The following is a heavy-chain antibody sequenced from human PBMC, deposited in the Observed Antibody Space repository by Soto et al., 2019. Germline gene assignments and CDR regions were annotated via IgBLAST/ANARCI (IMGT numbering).Heavy chain of an antibody. CDR2: ISSNGGST. Sequence: PGGSLRLSCAASGFTFSSYAMHWVRQAPGKGLEYVSAISSNGGSTYYANSVKGRFTISRDNSKNTLYLQMGSLRAEDMAVYYCARAEMTGYGFYYYYGMDVWGQGTTVTVSS. D-gene: IGHD3-9*01. J-gene: IGHJ6*02. CDR1: GFTFSSYA. V-gene: IGHV3-64*01. CDR3: ARAEMTGYGFYYYYGMDV.